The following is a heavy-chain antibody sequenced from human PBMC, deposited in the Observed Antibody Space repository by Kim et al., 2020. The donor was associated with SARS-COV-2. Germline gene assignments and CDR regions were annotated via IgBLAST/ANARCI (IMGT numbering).Heavy chain of an antibody. CDR2: ISYSGNS. CDR1: GGSISSGGKF. Sequence: SETLSLTFSVSGGSISSGGKFWTWIRPHHAKGLEWIGYISYSGNSHYSPSLRSRVSISLQTSENQFSLELTSVTAADTAVYYCARGQPLDYWGQGILVT. CDR3: ARGQPLDY. V-gene: IGHV4-31*03. D-gene: IGHD2-2*01. J-gene: IGHJ4*02.